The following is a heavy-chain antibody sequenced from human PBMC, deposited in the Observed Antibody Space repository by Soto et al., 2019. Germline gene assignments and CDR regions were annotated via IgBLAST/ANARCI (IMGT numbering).Heavy chain of an antibody. Sequence: QVQLVESGGGVVQPGRSLRLSCAASGFTFSSYGMHWVRQAPGKGLEWVAVISYDGSNKYYADSVKGRFTISRDNSKNTLYLQMNILRAEDTAVYYCAKDSMDTIFGVGIAEYYFDYWGQGTLVTVSS. CDR1: GFTFSSYG. V-gene: IGHV3-30*18. CDR2: ISYDGSNK. J-gene: IGHJ4*02. CDR3: AKDSMDTIFGVGIAEYYFDY. D-gene: IGHD3-3*01.